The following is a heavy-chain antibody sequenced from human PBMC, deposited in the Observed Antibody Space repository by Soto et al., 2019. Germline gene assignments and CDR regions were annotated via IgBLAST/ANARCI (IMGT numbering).Heavy chain of an antibody. CDR3: AGNLAGDDYEIPLGQH. D-gene: IGHD4-17*01. V-gene: IGHV4-39*01. CDR1: GGSISSSSYY. CDR2: IYYSGST. Sequence: QLQLQESGPGLVKPSETLSLTCTVSGGSISSSSYYWGWIRQPPGKGLEWIGSIYYSGSTYYKPSLKSRVTISVDTSKNQFSRKLSSVTAADTAVYYCAGNLAGDDYEIPLGQHWGQGTLVTVSS. J-gene: IGHJ1*01.